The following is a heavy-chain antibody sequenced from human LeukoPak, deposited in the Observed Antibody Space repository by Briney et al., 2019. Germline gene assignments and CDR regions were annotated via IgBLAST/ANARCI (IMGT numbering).Heavy chain of an antibody. V-gene: IGHV4-59*01. D-gene: IGHD3-16*01. CDR2: IHYSGST. Sequence: KPSETLSLTCTVSGVSISSYYWGWIRQPPGKGLEWIGYIHYSGSTNYNPSLQSRVTISVDTPKNQFSLKVNSVTAADTAVYFCARGKLGGINYYDLDVWGKGTTVIVSS. J-gene: IGHJ6*04. CDR3: ARGKLGGINYYDLDV. CDR1: GVSISSYY.